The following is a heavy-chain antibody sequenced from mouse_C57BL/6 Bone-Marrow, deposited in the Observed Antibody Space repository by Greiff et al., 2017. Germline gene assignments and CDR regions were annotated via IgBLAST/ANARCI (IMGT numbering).Heavy chain of an antibody. CDR2: ISGGGGNT. V-gene: IGHV5-9*01. CDR3: ARQVTTVLATKYFDV. J-gene: IGHJ1*03. D-gene: IGHD1-1*01. Sequence: EVQLQESGGGLVKPGGSLKLSCAASGFTFSSYTMSWVRQTPEMRLQWVAAISGGGGNTYYPDSVKGRFTLSRDNDKNILYLQMSSLRSEDTALYYCARQVTTVLATKYFDVWGTGTTVTVSS. CDR1: GFTFSSYT.